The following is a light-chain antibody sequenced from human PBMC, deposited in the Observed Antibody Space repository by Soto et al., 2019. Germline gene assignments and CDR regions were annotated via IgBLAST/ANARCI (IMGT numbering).Light chain of an antibody. J-gene: IGLJ1*01. V-gene: IGLV2-14*01. CDR3: SSYTKTSTQV. Sequence: QSVLTQPASVSGSPGQSITMSCTGSSSDVGRYNYVSWYQQHPGRVPKLIISEVSNRPSGVSDRFSGSKSGNTASLTISGLQTEDEADYYCSSYTKTSTQVFGTGTKVTVL. CDR2: EVS. CDR1: SSDVGRYNY.